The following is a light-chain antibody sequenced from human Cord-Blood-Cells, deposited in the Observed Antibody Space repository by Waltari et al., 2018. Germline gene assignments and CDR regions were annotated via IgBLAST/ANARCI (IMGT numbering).Light chain of an antibody. CDR1: SSNVGSYNL. V-gene: IGLV2-23*02. CDR2: EVS. Sequence: QSALTQPASVSGSPGQSITISCTGTSSNVGSYNLVSWYQQHPGKAPKLMIYEVSKRPSGFSNRFSGSKSGNTASLTISGLQAEDEADYYCCSYAGSSVFGTGTKVTVL. CDR3: CSYAGSSV. J-gene: IGLJ1*01.